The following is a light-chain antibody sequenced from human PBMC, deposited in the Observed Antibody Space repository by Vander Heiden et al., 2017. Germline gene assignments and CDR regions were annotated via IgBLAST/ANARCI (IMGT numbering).Light chain of an antibody. CDR3: SSYTSSSTLV. V-gene: IGLV2-14*01. J-gene: IGLJ2*01. CDR1: SSDVRGYNY. Sequence: HSSLTPPASVSGSPGQSITISFPRTSSDVRGYNYVSWYQQHPGKAPKLMIYEVSNRPSGVSNRFSGSKSGNTASLTISGLQAEDEADYYCSSYTSSSTLVFGGGTKLTVL. CDR2: EVS.